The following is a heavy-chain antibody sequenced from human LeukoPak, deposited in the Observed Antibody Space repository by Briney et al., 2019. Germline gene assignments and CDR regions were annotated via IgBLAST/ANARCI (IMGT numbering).Heavy chain of an antibody. CDR3: ARVYCSSTSCYLDY. CDR1: GGSISSHY. CDR2: IYYSGST. V-gene: IGHV4-59*11. J-gene: IGHJ4*02. D-gene: IGHD2-2*01. Sequence: SETLSLTCTVSGGSISSHYWSWIRQPPGKGLEWIGYIYYSGSTNYNPSPKSRVTISVDTSKNQFSLKLSSVTAADTAVYYCARVYCSSTSCYLDYWGQGTLVTVSS.